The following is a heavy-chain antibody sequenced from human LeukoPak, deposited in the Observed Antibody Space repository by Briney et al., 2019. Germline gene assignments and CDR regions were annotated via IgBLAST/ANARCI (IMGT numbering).Heavy chain of an antibody. CDR2: MRYDGTSK. Sequence: GGSLRLSCGACGFTLSRHGVLWVRQARGEGVEGVAFMRYDGTSKQYTDSVKGLFTVSRDNSKNILYLQMGSLRPEDTAIYYCAKSNKDSSVYYSLDYWGQGTLVTVSP. CDR1: GFTLSRHG. CDR3: AKSNKDSSVYYSLDY. D-gene: IGHD3-22*01. J-gene: IGHJ4*02. V-gene: IGHV3-30*02.